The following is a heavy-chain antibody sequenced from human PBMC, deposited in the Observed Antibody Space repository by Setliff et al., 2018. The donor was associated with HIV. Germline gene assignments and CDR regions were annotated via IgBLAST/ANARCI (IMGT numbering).Heavy chain of an antibody. D-gene: IGHD6-13*01. J-gene: IGHJ6*03. V-gene: IGHV3-21*05. CDR2: IGSGSSLK. CDR3: ARDGYSSSWYVDSYYMDV. Sequence: PGGSLRLSCVASGLTFNRYWMSWVRQVPGKGLEWVSYIGSGSSLKSYADSVKGRFTISRDNAKNSLYLQMNSLRAEDTAGYYCARDGYSSSWYVDSYYMDVWGKGNTVTVSS. CDR1: GLTFNRYW.